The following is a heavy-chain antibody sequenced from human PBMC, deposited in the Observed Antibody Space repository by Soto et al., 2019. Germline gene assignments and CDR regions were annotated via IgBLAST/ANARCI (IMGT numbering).Heavy chain of an antibody. V-gene: IGHV4-39*01. CDR2: IYYSGST. J-gene: IGHJ3*02. CDR3: AKRYSGYDDAFDI. CDR1: GGSISSSSYY. D-gene: IGHD5-12*01. Sequence: SETLSLTCTVSGGSISSSSYYWGWIRQPPGKELEWIGSIYYSGSTFYNPSLKSRVTISVDTSKNQFSLKLSSMTAADTAVYYCAKRYSGYDDAFDIWGQGTLVTVSS.